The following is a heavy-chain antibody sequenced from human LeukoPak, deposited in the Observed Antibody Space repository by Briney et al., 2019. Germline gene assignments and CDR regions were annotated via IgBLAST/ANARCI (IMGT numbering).Heavy chain of an antibody. V-gene: IGHV3-30*04. CDR3: ARGAWFGEPFDY. J-gene: IGHJ4*02. CDR1: GFTFSSYA. D-gene: IGHD3-10*01. Sequence: GGSLRLSCSASGFTFSSYAMHWVRQAPGKGLEWVAVISYDGSNKYYADSVKGRFTISRDNSKNTLYLQMNSLRAEDTAVYYCARGAWFGEPFDYWGQGTLVTVSS. CDR2: ISYDGSNK.